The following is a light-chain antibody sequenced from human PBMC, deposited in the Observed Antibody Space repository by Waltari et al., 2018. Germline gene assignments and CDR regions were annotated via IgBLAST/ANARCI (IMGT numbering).Light chain of an antibody. CDR1: QSVSRY. CDR3: QKYGSLPAT. V-gene: IGKV3-20*01. CDR2: DAS. J-gene: IGKJ1*01. Sequence: EIVLTQSPGTLSLSPGDRATLSCRASQSVSRYLVWYQQQPGQAPRLLIYDASTRATGIPDRFSGSGSGTDFSLTISRLEPEDFAVYYCQKYGSLPATFGQGTKVEIK.